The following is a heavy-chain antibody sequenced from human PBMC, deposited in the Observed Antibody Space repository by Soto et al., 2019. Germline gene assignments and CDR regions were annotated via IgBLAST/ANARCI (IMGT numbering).Heavy chain of an antibody. CDR3: ARDPPATRHGMDV. CDR1: GFTVSSNY. J-gene: IGHJ6*02. Sequence: EVQLVETGGGLIQPGGSLRLSCAASGFTVSSNYMSWVRQAPGKGLEWVSVIYSGGSTYYADSVRGRFTISSDNSKNTLYLQIKSLRAEDTAVYYCARDPPATRHGMDVWGQGTTVTVSS. V-gene: IGHV3-53*02. CDR2: IYSGGST.